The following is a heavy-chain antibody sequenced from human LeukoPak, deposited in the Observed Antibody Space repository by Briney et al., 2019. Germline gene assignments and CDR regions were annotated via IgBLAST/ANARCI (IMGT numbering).Heavy chain of an antibody. CDR1: GFTFTSSA. J-gene: IGHJ4*02. Sequence: GASVKVSCKASGFTFTSSAMQWVRQARGQRLEWIGWIVVGSGNTNYAQKFQERVTITRDMSTSTAYMELSSLRSEDTAVYYCTFNYYDSSGYYGDWGQGTLVTVSS. CDR3: TFNYYDSSGYYGD. CDR2: IVVGSGNT. D-gene: IGHD3-22*01. V-gene: IGHV1-58*02.